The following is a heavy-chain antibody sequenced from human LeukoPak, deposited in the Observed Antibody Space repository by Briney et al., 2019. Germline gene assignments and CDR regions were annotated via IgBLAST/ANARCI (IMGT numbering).Heavy chain of an antibody. Sequence: SETLSLTCTVSGGSISSYYWSWIRQPAGKGLEWIGRIYTSGSTNCNPSLKSRVTMSVDTSKNQFSLKLSSVTAADTAVYYCARGTYSSGWSTFDYWGQGTLVTVSS. V-gene: IGHV4-4*07. D-gene: IGHD6-19*01. J-gene: IGHJ4*02. CDR2: IYTSGST. CDR3: ARGTYSSGWSTFDY. CDR1: GGSISSYY.